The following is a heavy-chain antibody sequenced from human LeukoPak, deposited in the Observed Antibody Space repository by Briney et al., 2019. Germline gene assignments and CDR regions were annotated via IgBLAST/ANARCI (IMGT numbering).Heavy chain of an antibody. J-gene: IGHJ4*02. V-gene: IGHV4-59*01. Sequence: SETLSLTCKGSGWSLSSYFWCWLRQPPGRGVEGIGSIYSSGSTNYSRSLKSRVTISADTSKNQFSLKLSSVTAADTAVYYCARGGDLGYYFDYWGQGTLVTVSS. CDR2: IYSSGST. CDR1: GWSLSSYF. CDR3: ARGGDLGYYFDY. D-gene: IGHD4-17*01.